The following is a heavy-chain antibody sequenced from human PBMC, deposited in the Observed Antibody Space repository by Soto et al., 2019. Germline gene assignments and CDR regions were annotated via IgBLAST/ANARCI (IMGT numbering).Heavy chain of an antibody. J-gene: IGHJ5*02. CDR3: AKGRGALTVVSNWFDP. CDR1: GFTFEDHA. CDR2: INWNSGIT. D-gene: IGHD3-22*01. V-gene: IGHV3-9*01. Sequence: EVQLLVSGGGLVQPGGSLRLSCAAIGFTFEDHAMHWIRQVPGKGLEWVAGINWNSGITGYADSVKGRFTISRDNANNSLHLEMNSLKSEDTALYYCAKGRGALTVVSNWFDPWGQGTQVTVSS.